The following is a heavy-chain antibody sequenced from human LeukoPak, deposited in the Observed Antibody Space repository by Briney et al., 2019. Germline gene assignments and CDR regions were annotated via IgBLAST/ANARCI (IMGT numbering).Heavy chain of an antibody. CDR3: ARDWGYYYDTPYYYGMDV. CDR1: GFTFSSYW. Sequence: PGGSLRLSCAASGFTFSSYWMHWVRQAPGKGLVWVSRINSDGSSTSYADSVKGRFTISRDNAKNSLYLQMNSLRAEDTAVYYCARDWGYYYDTPYYYGMDVWGQGTTVTVSS. CDR2: INSDGSST. D-gene: IGHD3-22*01. J-gene: IGHJ6*02. V-gene: IGHV3-74*01.